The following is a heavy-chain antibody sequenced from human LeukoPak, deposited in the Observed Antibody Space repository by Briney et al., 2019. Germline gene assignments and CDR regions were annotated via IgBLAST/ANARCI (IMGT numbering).Heavy chain of an antibody. D-gene: IGHD3-10*01. Sequence: SETLSLTCAVYGGSFSGYYWSWIRQPPGKGLEWIGEINHSGSTNYNPSLKSRVTISVDTSKNQFSLKLSSVTAADTAVYYCARGHNYYGSGSYYTDYWGQGTLATVSS. CDR2: INHSGST. V-gene: IGHV4-34*01. CDR1: GGSFSGYY. CDR3: ARGHNYYGSGSYYTDY. J-gene: IGHJ4*02.